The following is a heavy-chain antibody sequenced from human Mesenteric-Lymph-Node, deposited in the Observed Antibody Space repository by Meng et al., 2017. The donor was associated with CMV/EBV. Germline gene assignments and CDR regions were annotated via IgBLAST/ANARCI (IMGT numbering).Heavy chain of an antibody. J-gene: IGHJ4*02. CDR1: GFIFSNYA. D-gene: IGHD1-26*01. CDR2: ISYDGSNK. CDR3: ARVGWEPYCFDY. V-gene: IGHV3-30-3*01. Sequence: GESLKISCAASGFIFSNYAMHWVRQAPGKGLEWVAVISYDGSNKYYADSVKGRFTISRDNSKNTLYLQMNSLRAEDTAVYYCARVGWEPYCFDYWGQGTLVTVSS.